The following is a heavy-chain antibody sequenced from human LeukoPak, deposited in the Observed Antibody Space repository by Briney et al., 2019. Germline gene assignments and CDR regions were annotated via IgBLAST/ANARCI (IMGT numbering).Heavy chain of an antibody. CDR3: AREGITIFGVVTHNWFDP. Sequence: SETLSLTCSVSGCSISGYYWNWIRLPPGKGLEWIGYIYYTGSTNYNPSLQSRVTISGDTSKKQFSLKLSSVTAADTAVYYCAREGITIFGVVTHNWFDPWGQGTLVTVSS. D-gene: IGHD3-3*01. CDR1: GCSISGYY. V-gene: IGHV4-59*12. J-gene: IGHJ5*02. CDR2: IYYTGST.